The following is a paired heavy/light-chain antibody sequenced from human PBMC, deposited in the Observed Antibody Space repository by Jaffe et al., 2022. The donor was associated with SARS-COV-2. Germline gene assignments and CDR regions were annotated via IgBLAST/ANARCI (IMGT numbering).Light chain of an antibody. CDR2: WNN. J-gene: IGLJ3*02. Sequence: QSVLTQPPSASGTPGQRVTISCSGSTSNIGSNYVYWYQQLPGTAPKLLIFWNNQRPSGVPDRFSGSKSGTSASLAISGLRSEDEADYYCTTWDDSLSGWVFGGGTKLTVL. CDR1: TSNIGSNY. V-gene: IGLV1-47*01. CDR3: TTWDDSLSGWV.
Heavy chain of an antibody. CDR2: IPSSSSTI. D-gene: IGHD3-22*01. J-gene: IGHJ4*02. CDR3: ARGHRYESSGYWGFDY. CDR1: GFSFSSYS. Sequence: EVQLVESGGGLVQPGGSLRLSCAASGFSFSSYSMNWARQAPGKGLEWVSYIPSSSSTIYYADSVRGRFTISRDNAKNSLYLQMNSLRDEDTAVYYCARGHRYESSGYWGFDYWGQGTLVTVSS. V-gene: IGHV3-48*02.